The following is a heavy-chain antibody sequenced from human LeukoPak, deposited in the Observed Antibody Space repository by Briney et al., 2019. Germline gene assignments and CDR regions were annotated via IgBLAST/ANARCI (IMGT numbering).Heavy chain of an antibody. J-gene: IGHJ4*02. V-gene: IGHV4-4*07. CDR1: GGSISSYY. Sequence: PSETLSLTCTGSGGSISSYYWSWIRQPAGKGLEWIGRIYTSGSTNYNPSLKSRVTMSVDTSKNQFSLKLSSVTAADTAVYYCARDNYYYDSSGYYFFPRYWGQGTLVTVSS. CDR3: ARDNYYYDSSGYYFFPRY. CDR2: IYTSGST. D-gene: IGHD3-22*01.